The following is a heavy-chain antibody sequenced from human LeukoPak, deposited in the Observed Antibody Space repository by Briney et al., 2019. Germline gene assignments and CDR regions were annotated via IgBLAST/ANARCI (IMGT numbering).Heavy chain of an antibody. J-gene: IGHJ4*02. Sequence: GGSLRLSCAASGFSFSNYGMNWVRQAPGKGLEWVSSISSSSSYIYYADSVKGRFTISRDNAKNSLYLQMNSLRAEDTAVYYCARGLRWIQLWPGDYWGQGTLVTVSS. D-gene: IGHD5-18*01. CDR2: ISSSSSYI. CDR3: ARGLRWIQLWPGDY. CDR1: GFSFSNYG. V-gene: IGHV3-21*01.